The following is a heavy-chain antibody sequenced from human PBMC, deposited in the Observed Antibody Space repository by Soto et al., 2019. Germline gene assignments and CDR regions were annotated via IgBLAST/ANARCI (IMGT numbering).Heavy chain of an antibody. Sequence: SETLSLTCTVSGGSISSSSYYWGWIRQPPGKGLEWIGSIYYSGSTYYNPSLKSRVTISVDTSKNQFSLKLSSVTAADTAVYYCARHGGSIAAAQKYFDYWGQGTLVTVSS. D-gene: IGHD6-13*01. J-gene: IGHJ4*02. V-gene: IGHV4-39*01. CDR2: IYYSGST. CDR1: GGSISSSSYY. CDR3: ARHGGSIAAAQKYFDY.